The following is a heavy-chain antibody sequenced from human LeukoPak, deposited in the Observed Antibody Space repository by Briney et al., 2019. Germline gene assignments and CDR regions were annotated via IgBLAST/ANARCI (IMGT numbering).Heavy chain of an antibody. CDR3: ARHDYYGSGSYSYFQN. J-gene: IGHJ1*01. CDR2: IYYSGST. V-gene: IGHV4-39*01. D-gene: IGHD3-10*01. Sequence: SETLSLTCTVCGGSISSSSYYWGWIRQPPGKRLEWIGSIYYSGSTFYNPSLKSRVTISVDTSKNQFFLKLSSVTAADTAVYYCARHDYYGSGSYSYFQNWGQGTLVTVSS. CDR1: GGSISSSSYY.